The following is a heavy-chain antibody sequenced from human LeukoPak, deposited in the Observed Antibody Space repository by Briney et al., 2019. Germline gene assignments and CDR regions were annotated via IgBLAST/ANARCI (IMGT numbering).Heavy chain of an antibody. D-gene: IGHD2-15*01. CDR2: ISSSSSYI. CDR1: GFTFSSYS. V-gene: IGHV3-21*01. J-gene: IGHJ6*03. CDR3: ARDLAGYCSGGSCYTYYYYYYMDV. Sequence: GGSLRLSCAASGFTFSSYSMNWVRQAPGKGLEWVSSISSSSSYIYYADSVKDRFTISRDNAKNSLYLQMNSLRAEDTAVYYCARDLAGYCSGGSCYTYYYYYYMDVWGKGTTVTVSS.